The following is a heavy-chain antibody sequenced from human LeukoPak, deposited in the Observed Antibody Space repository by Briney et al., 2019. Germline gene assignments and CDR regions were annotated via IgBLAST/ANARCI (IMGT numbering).Heavy chain of an antibody. Sequence: GGSLRLSCAASGFTFSTYAMTWVRQAPGKGLEWVSAISGSGGSTYYADSVKGRFTISRDNSKNTLYLQMNSLRAEDTALYYCAKAAYGDYVNWFDPWGQGILVIVSS. V-gene: IGHV3-23*01. D-gene: IGHD4-17*01. CDR3: AKAAYGDYVNWFDP. J-gene: IGHJ5*02. CDR1: GFTFSTYA. CDR2: ISGSGGST.